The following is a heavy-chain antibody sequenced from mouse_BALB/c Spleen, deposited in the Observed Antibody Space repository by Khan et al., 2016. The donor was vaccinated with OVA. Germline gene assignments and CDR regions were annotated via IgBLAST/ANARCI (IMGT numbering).Heavy chain of an antibody. Sequence: SGPELKKPGETVQISCKASGFTFTNYGMNWVRQAPGKGLKWMGWINTYTGEPTFTDDFKGRFAFSLETSASTAYLQINSLKNEDTATYFCARVGYNGTMDFGGQGTSVTVSS. CDR3: ARVGYNGTMDF. CDR1: GFTFTNYG. CDR2: INTYTGEP. J-gene: IGHJ4*01. D-gene: IGHD2-14*01. V-gene: IGHV9-3-1*01.